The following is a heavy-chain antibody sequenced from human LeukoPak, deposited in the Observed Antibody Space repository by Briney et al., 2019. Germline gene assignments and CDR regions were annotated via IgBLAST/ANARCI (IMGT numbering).Heavy chain of an antibody. Sequence: PSQTLSLTCTVSGGSISSGSYYWSWIRQPAGKGLEWIGRIYTSGSTNYNPSLKSRVTISVDTSKNQFSLKLSSVTAADTAVYYCARGPTITIFGVVIIGDAFDIWGQGTMVTVSS. D-gene: IGHD3-3*01. CDR2: IYTSGST. J-gene: IGHJ3*02. CDR1: GGSISSGSYY. V-gene: IGHV4-61*02. CDR3: ARGPTITIFGVVIIGDAFDI.